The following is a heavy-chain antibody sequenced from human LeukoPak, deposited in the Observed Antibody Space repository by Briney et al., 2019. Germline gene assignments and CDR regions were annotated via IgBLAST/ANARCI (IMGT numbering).Heavy chain of an antibody. CDR2: IIPILGIA. CDR1: GGTFSSYA. J-gene: IGHJ4*02. Sequence: SVTLSCKASGGTFSSYAISWVRQAPGQGLEWMGRIIPILGIANYAQKFQGRVTITADKSTSTAYMELSSLRSEDTAVYYCARDYGSSRAGFDYWGQGTLDSVSS. D-gene: IGHD6-13*01. V-gene: IGHV1-69*04. CDR3: ARDYGSSRAGFDY.